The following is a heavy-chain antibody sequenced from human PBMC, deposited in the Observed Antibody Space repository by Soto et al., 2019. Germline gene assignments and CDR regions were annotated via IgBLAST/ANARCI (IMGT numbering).Heavy chain of an antibody. V-gene: IGHV3-9*01. J-gene: IGHJ3*02. CDR1: GFTFDDYA. D-gene: IGHD3-16*01. CDR3: AKEGAKKGGAFDI. Sequence: EVQLVESGGGLVQPGRSLRLSCAASGFTFDDYAMHWVRQAPGKGLEWVSGISWNSGSIGYADSVKGRFTISRDNAKNSLYLQMNSLGAEDTALYYCAKEGAKKGGAFDIWGQGTMVTVSS. CDR2: ISWNSGSI.